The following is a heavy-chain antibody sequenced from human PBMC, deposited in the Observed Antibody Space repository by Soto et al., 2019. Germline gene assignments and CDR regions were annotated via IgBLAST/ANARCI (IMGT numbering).Heavy chain of an antibody. CDR3: ARDFSTTTHILVVISATGPFDI. CDR1: GYTFTSYT. J-gene: IGHJ3*02. CDR2: IDAGNGNT. D-gene: IGHD2-2*01. Sequence: QVQLVQSGAEVKKPGASVKVSCKASGYTFTSYTMHWVRQAPGQRLEWMGWIDAGNGNTRYSQKFQGRVTITRDTSASTAHMELSSLGSEDTAVYYCARDFSTTTHILVVISATGPFDIWGQGTMVTVSS. V-gene: IGHV1-3*01.